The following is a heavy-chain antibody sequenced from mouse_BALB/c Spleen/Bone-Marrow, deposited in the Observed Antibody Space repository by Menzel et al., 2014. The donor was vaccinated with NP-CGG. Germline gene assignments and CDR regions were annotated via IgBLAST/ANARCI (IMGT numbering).Heavy chain of an antibody. CDR2: INPYNGGT. CDR3: ARGSNYVRYAMDY. Sequence: VQLKESGPELVKPGASMKISCKASGYSFTGYTMNWVKQSHGKNLEWIGLINPYNGGTSYNQKFKGKATLTVDKSSSTAYMELLSLTSEDSAVYYCARGSNYVRYAMDYWGQGTSVTVSS. J-gene: IGHJ4*01. CDR1: GYSFTGYT. D-gene: IGHD2-5*01. V-gene: IGHV1-18*01.